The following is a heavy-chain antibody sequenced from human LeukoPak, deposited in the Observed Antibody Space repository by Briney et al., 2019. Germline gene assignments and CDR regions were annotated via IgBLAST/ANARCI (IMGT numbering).Heavy chain of an antibody. D-gene: IGHD6-19*01. CDR2: IYTSEST. CDR3: ARVNENSSAWYGGFDY. Sequence: PSETLSLTCTVSGGSISSYYWSWIRQPAGKGLDWIGRIYTSESTIYNPSLKSRVTLSVDTSNNQLSLKLSSVTAADTAVYYCARVNENSSAWYGGFDYWGQGTLVTVSS. V-gene: IGHV4-4*07. J-gene: IGHJ4*02. CDR1: GGSISSYY.